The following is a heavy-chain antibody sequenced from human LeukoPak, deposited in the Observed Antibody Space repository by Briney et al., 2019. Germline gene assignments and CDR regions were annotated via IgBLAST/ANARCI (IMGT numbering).Heavy chain of an antibody. V-gene: IGHV6-1*01. Sequence: SQTLSLTCAISGDSVSSNSAAWNWIRQSPSRGLEWLGRTYYRSKWYNDYAVSVKSRITINPDTSKNQFSLQLNTVTPEDTAVYYCARGSRATGTAWFYYYYGMDVWGQGTTVTASS. D-gene: IGHD4-17*01. CDR3: ARGSRATGTAWFYYYYGMDV. J-gene: IGHJ6*02. CDR1: GDSVSSNSAA. CDR2: TYYRSKWYN.